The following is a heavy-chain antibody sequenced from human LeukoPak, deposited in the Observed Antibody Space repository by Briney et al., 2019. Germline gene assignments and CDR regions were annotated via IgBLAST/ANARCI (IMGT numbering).Heavy chain of an antibody. J-gene: IGHJ5*02. CDR3: ARRLTQYDCFDP. V-gene: IGHV6-1*01. CDR1: GDSVSSNSVT. D-gene: IGHD2-2*01. Sequence: SQTLSLTCAISGDSVSSNSVTWNWIRQSPSRSLEWLGRTYYRSTWYNDYAVSVRGRITVNPDTSKNQFSLHLNSVTPEDTAVYYCARRLTQYDCFDPWGQGILVTASS. CDR2: TYYRSTWYN.